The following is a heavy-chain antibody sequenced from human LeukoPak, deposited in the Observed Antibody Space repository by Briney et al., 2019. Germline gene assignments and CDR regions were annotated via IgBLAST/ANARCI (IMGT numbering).Heavy chain of an antibody. CDR1: GYTFTGHY. J-gene: IGHJ4*02. Sequence: ASVKVSCKASGYTFTGHYLFWVRQAPGQGLEWMGWINPNSGDTNYAQKFQGRVTVTRDTSISTAYMELTRLRSDDTAVYYCTREDYWGRGTPVTVSS. CDR3: TREDY. V-gene: IGHV1-2*02. CDR2: INPNSGDT.